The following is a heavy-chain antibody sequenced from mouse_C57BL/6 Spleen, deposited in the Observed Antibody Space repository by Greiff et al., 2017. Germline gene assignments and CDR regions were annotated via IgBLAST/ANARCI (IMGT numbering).Heavy chain of an antibody. CDR2: IYPGDGDT. V-gene: IGHV1-82*01. J-gene: IGHJ2*01. Sequence: VQLQQSGPELVKPGASVKISCKASGSAFSSSWMNWVTQRPGKGLEWIGRIYPGDGDTNYNGKCKGKATLTADKSSSTAYMQLSSLTSEDSAVYFCANLLPLDYWGQGTTLTVSS. CDR3: ANLLPLDY. CDR1: GSAFSSSW. D-gene: IGHD2-10*01.